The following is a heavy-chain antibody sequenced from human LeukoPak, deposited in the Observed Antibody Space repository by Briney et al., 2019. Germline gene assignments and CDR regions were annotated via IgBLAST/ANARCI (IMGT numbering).Heavy chain of an antibody. Sequence: PGGSLRLSCVASGFPFSSVGMNWVRQAPGKGLEWVSYISSDPSHTYYADSVRGRFTISRDNAKHSLYLQMDNLRTEDTAMYYCARDPDYYGSRVVDFWGQGTRVTVSS. J-gene: IGHJ4*02. CDR3: ARDPDYYGSRVVDF. CDR1: GFPFSSVG. CDR2: ISSDPSHT. V-gene: IGHV3-21*01. D-gene: IGHD3-10*01.